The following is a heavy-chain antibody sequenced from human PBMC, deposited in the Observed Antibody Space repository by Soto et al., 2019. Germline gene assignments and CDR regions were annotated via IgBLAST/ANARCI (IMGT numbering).Heavy chain of an antibody. CDR1: GGTFSSYA. CDR2: IIPIFGTA. V-gene: IGHV1-69*13. D-gene: IGHD6-13*01. Sequence: SVKVSCKASGGTFSSYAISWVRQAPGQGLEWMGGIIPIFGTANYAQKFQGRVTITADESTSTAYMELSSLRSEDTAVYYCARVGNEGQQLGTDYYYYYGMDVWGQGTTVTVSS. J-gene: IGHJ6*02. CDR3: ARVGNEGQQLGTDYYYYYGMDV.